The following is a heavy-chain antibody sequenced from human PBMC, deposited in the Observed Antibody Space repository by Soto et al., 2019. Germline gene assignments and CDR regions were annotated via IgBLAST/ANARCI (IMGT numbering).Heavy chain of an antibody. CDR1: GFTFSSYG. CDR2: IWYDGSNK. D-gene: IGHD6-13*01. CDR3: ARYTGQLVFDY. J-gene: IGHJ4*02. V-gene: IGHV3-33*01. Sequence: QVQLVESGGGVVQPGRSLRLSCAAAGFTFSSYGMHWVRQAPGKGLEWVAVIWYDGSNKYYADSVKGRFTISRDNSKNTLYLQMNSLRAEDTAVYYCARYTGQLVFDYWGQGTLVTVSS.